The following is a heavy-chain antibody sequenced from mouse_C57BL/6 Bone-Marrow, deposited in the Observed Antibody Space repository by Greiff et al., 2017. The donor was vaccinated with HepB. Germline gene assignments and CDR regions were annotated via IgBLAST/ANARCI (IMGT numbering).Heavy chain of an antibody. Sequence: EVQLQQSGPELVKPGASVKISCKASGYTFTDYYMNWVKQSHGKSLEWIGDINPNNGGTSYNQKFKGKATLTVDKSSSTAYMELRSLTSEDSAVYYCAQTAQATMDYWGQGTSVTVSS. CDR3: AQTAQATMDY. D-gene: IGHD3-2*02. CDR2: INPNNGGT. CDR1: GYTFTDYY. J-gene: IGHJ4*01. V-gene: IGHV1-26*01.